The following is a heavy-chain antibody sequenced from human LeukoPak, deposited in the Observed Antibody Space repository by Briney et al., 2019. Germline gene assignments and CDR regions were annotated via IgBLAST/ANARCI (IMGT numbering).Heavy chain of an antibody. CDR2: INHSGST. CDR3: ARGSRLSRKLSRFGELLPFDY. J-gene: IGHJ4*02. V-gene: IGHV4-34*01. D-gene: IGHD3-10*01. CDR1: GGSFSGYY. Sequence: SETLSLTCAVYGGSFSGYYWSWIRQPPGKGLEWIGEINHSGSTNYNPSLKSRVTISVDTSKNQFSLKLSSVTAADTAVYYCARGSRLSRKLSRFGELLPFDYWGQGTLVTVSS.